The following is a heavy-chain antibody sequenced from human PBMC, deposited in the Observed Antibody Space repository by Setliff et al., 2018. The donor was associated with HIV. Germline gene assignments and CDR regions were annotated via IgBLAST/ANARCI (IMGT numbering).Heavy chain of an antibody. Sequence: PSETLSLTCTVSGGSISSYYWSWIRQPAGKGLEWIGYIYYRGSTYYNPSLKSRVTISVDTSKNQFSLKLNSVTAADTAVYYCAKDIPGPAINSGRIKNWFDPWGEGTLVTVSS. CDR2: IYYRGST. D-gene: IGHD6-19*01. J-gene: IGHJ5*02. CDR1: GGSISSYY. V-gene: IGHV4-59*01. CDR3: AKDIPGPAINSGRIKNWFDP.